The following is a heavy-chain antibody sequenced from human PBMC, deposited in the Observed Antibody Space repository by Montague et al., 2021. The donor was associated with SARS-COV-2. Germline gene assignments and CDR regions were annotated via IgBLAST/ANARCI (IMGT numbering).Heavy chain of an antibody. CDR2: ISYGGTKK. V-gene: IGHV3-30*04. J-gene: IGHJ3*02. CDR3: ARDNENIVVVPAGFDAFDI. D-gene: IGHD2-2*01. Sequence: SLRLSFSASGFTFSTYAMHWVRQAPGKGLEWVALISYGGTKKNYADSVRGRFTISRDDSKKTVYLQMNSLRAEDTAVYYCARDNENIVVVPAGFDAFDIWGQGTMVTVSS. CDR1: GFTFSTYA.